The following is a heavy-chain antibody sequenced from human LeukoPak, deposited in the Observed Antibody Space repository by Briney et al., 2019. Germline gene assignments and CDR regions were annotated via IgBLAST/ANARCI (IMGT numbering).Heavy chain of an antibody. Sequence: PGGSLRLSCAASGFTFSSYEMNWVRQAPGKGLEGVSYISSSGSTIYYADSVKGRFTISRDNAKNSLYLQMNSLRAEDTAVYYCARGRFLEWLGPRYFDYWGQGTLVTVSS. CDR2: ISSSGSTI. CDR1: GFTFSSYE. D-gene: IGHD3-3*01. CDR3: ARGRFLEWLGPRYFDY. V-gene: IGHV3-48*03. J-gene: IGHJ4*02.